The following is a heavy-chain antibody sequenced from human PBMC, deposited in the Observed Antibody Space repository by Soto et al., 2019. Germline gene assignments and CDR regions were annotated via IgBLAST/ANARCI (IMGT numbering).Heavy chain of an antibody. J-gene: IGHJ6*02. V-gene: IGHV3-48*02. Sequence: GGSLRLSCAASGFTFSSYSMNWVRQAPGKGLEWVSYISSSSSTIYYADSVKGRFTISRDNAKNSLYLQMNSLRDEDTAVYYCASILEWSRTDYSYYGMHVWGPGTTVTVS. CDR2: ISSSSSTI. CDR1: GFTFSSYS. CDR3: ASILEWSRTDYSYYGMHV. D-gene: IGHD3-3*01.